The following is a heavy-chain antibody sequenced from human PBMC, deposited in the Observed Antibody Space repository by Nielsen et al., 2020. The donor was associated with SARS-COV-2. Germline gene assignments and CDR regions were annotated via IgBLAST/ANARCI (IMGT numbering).Heavy chain of an antibody. V-gene: IGHV2-70*11. Sequence: TLSLTCAVSGGSISIGYYSWSWIRQPPGKALEWLARIDWDDDKYYSTSLKTRLTISKDTSKNQVVLTMTNMDPVDTATYYCARILVGATKPDAFDIWGQGTMVTVSS. CDR3: ARILVGATKPDAFDI. J-gene: IGHJ3*02. CDR1: GGSISIGYYS. CDR2: IDWDDDK. D-gene: IGHD1-26*01.